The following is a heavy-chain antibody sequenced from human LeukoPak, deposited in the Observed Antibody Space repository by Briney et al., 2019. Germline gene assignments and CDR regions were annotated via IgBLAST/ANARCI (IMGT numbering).Heavy chain of an antibody. D-gene: IGHD3-10*01. V-gene: IGHV4-39*01. CDR2: IYYSGST. CDR1: GGSISSSSYY. J-gene: IGHJ4*02. CDR3: ASVADYYGSGSLDY. Sequence: SETLSLTCTVSGGSISSSSYYWGWIRQPPGKGLEWIGSIYYSGSTYYNPSLKSRVTISVDTSKNQFSLKLSSVAAADTAVYYCASVADYYGSGSLDYWGQGTLVTVSS.